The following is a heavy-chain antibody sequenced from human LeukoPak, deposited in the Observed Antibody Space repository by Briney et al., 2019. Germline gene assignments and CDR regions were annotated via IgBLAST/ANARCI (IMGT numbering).Heavy chain of an antibody. J-gene: IGHJ6*02. CDR2: IYPGDSDT. CDR3: GRCGSPGPHGMDV. CDR1: GFTFTTYW. D-gene: IGHD1-14*01. Sequence: GESLKTSFKGSGFTFTTYWIGWVRQFPGKGLGWMGIIYPGDSDTRYSPSFQGQVTISADKSISTTYLQWSSLKASDTAMYYCGRCGSPGPHGMDVWGQGTTVTVSS. V-gene: IGHV5-51*01.